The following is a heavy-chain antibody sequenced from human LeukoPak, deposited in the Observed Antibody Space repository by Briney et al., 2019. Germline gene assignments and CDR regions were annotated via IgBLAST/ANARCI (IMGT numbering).Heavy chain of an antibody. D-gene: IGHD5-12*01. Sequence: ASVKVSXKASGYTFTSYYMHWVRQAPGQGLEWMRIINPSGGSTSYAQKFQGRITMTRDTSTSTVYMELSSLRSEDTAMYYCAKVDRGNYPDFWGQGTLVTVSS. V-gene: IGHV1-46*01. J-gene: IGHJ4*02. CDR1: GYTFTSYY. CDR3: AKVDRGNYPDF. CDR2: INPSGGST.